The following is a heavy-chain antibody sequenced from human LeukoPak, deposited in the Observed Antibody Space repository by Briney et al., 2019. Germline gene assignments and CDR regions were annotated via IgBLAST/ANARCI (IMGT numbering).Heavy chain of an antibody. J-gene: IGHJ5*02. V-gene: IGHV3-74*01. CDR1: GFTFSSYW. Sequence: PGGSLRLSCAASGFTFSSYWMHWVRQAPGKGLVWVSRINSDGSSTSYAASVKGRFTISRDNAKNTLYLQMNSLRAEDTAVYYCARARISQLLHWFDPWGQGTLVTVSS. D-gene: IGHD2-2*01. CDR3: ARARISQLLHWFDP. CDR2: INSDGSST.